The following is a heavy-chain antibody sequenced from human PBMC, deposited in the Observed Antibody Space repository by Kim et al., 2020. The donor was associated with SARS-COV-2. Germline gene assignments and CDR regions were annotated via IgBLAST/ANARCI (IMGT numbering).Heavy chain of an antibody. J-gene: IGHJ4*02. V-gene: IGHV4-59*01. Sequence: GSTNYNPSLKSRVTISVDTSKNQFSLKLSSVTAADTAVYYCARALGYGEDWGQGTLVTVSS. CDR3: ARALGYGED. CDR2: GST. D-gene: IGHD5-12*01.